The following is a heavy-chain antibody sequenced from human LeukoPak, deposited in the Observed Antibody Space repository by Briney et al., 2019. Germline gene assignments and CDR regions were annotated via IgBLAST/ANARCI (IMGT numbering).Heavy chain of an antibody. CDR3: ARGGNYYDSSVYPIDY. D-gene: IGHD3-22*01. CDR2: ISAYNGNT. Sequence: ASVKVSCKASGYTFTTYGISWVRQAPGQGLEWMGWISAYNGNTNYAQKLQGRVTMTTDTSTSTAYMELRSLRSDDTAVYYCARGGNYYDSSVYPIDYWGQGTLVTVSS. J-gene: IGHJ4*02. CDR1: GYTFTTYG. V-gene: IGHV1-18*01.